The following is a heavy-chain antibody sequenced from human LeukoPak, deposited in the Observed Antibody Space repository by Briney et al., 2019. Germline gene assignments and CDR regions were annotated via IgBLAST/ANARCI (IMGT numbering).Heavy chain of an antibody. CDR1: GGSISSGGYY. CDR2: IYYSGST. CDR3: ARLREGLPFDY. J-gene: IGHJ4*02. V-gene: IGHV4-31*03. Sequence: SETLSLTCTVSGGSISSGGYYWSWIRQHPGKGLEWIGYIYYSGSTYYNPSLKSRVTISVDTSKNQFSLKLSSVTAADTAVYYCARLREGLPFDYWGQGTLVTVSS. D-gene: IGHD5-24*01.